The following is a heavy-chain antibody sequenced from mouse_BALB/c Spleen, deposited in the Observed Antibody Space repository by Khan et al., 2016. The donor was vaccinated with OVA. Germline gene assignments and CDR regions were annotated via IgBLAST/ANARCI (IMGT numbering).Heavy chain of an antibody. V-gene: IGHV2-6-7*01. D-gene: IGHD2-4*01. J-gene: IGHJ4*01. Sequence: QVQLKESGPGLVAPSQSLSITCTVSGFSLTGYGVNWVRQPPGKGLEWLGMIWGDGSTDYNSTLKSRLSISKDNSKSQVFLKVISLQTDDTARYYCARGTDDYALYAMDYWGQGTSVTVSS. CDR2: IWGDGST. CDR1: GFSLTGYG. CDR3: ARGTDDYALYAMDY.